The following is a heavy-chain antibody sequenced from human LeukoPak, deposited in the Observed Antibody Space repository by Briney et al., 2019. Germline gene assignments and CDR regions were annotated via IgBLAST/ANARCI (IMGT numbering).Heavy chain of an antibody. CDR1: GCSISSGYY. J-gene: IGHJ6*03. V-gene: IGHV4-38-2*01. D-gene: IGHD4-17*01. CDR3: ARHPSTVTIYYYYYYMDV. Sequence: PSGTLSLTCAVSGCSISSGYYWGWIRQPPGKGLEWIGSIYHSGSTYYNPSLKSRVTISVDTSKNQFSLKLSSVTAADTAVYYCARHPSTVTIYYYYYYMDVWGKGTTVTVSS. CDR2: IYHSGST.